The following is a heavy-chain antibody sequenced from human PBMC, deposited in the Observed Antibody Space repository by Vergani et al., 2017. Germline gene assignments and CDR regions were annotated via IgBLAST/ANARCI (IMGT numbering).Heavy chain of an antibody. Sequence: QVQLVQSGAEVKKPGASVKVSCKASGYTFTSYAMHWVRQAPGQRLEWMGWINAGNGNTKYSQKFQGRVTITRDSSASTAYMELSSLRSEDTAVYYCARDQGRDGTMVWGQGTMVTVSS. CDR3: ARDQGRDGTMV. V-gene: IGHV1-3*01. J-gene: IGHJ3*01. CDR2: INAGNGNT. D-gene: IGHD3-10*01. CDR1: GYTFTSYA.